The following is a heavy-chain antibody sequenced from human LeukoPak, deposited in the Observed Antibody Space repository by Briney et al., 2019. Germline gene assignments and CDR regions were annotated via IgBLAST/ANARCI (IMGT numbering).Heavy chain of an antibody. D-gene: IGHD5-12*01. V-gene: IGHV4-39*07. Sequence: SETLSLTCTVSGGSISSSSYYWGWIRQPPGKGLEWIGEINHSGSTNYNPSLKSRVTISVDTSKNQFSLKLKSVTAADTAVYYCARRHSGYDPYYFDYWGQGTLVTVSS. CDR3: ARRHSGYDPYYFDY. J-gene: IGHJ4*02. CDR1: GGSISSSSYY. CDR2: INHSGST.